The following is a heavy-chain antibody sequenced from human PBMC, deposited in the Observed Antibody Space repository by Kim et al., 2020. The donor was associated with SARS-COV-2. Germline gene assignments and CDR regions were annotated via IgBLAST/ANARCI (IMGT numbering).Heavy chain of an antibody. V-gene: IGHV4-59*01. D-gene: IGHD6-13*01. J-gene: IGHJ4*02. CDR3: ARGKSSSWYLPLGFDY. CDR1: GGSISSYY. Sequence: SETLSLTCTVSGGSISSYYWSWIRQPPGKGLEWIGYIYYSGSTNYNPSLKSRVTISVDTSKNQFSLKLSSVTAADTAVYYCARGKSSSWYLPLGFDYWGQGTLVTVSS. CDR2: IYYSGST.